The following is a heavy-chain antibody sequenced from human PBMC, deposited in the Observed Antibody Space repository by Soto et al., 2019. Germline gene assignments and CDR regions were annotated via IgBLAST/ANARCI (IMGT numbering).Heavy chain of an antibody. V-gene: IGHV4-39*02. D-gene: IGHD6-19*01. CDR3: ARAVAVAADFDY. CDR1: GGSISSSSYY. J-gene: IGHJ4*02. Sequence: SETLSLTCTVSGGSISSSSYYWGWIRQPPGKGLEWIGSIYYSGSTYYNPSLKSRVTITRDTSASTAYMELSSLRSEDTAVYYCARAVAVAADFDYWGQGTLVTVSS. CDR2: IYYSGST.